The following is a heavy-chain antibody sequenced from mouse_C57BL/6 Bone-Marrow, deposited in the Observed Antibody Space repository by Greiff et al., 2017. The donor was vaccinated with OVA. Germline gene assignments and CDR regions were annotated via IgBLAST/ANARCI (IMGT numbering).Heavy chain of an antibody. D-gene: IGHD1-2*01. CDR3: ARRLGSYFDY. CDR2: INPNNGGT. Sequence: VQLQQSGPELVKPGASVKISCKASGYTFTDYYMNWVKQSHGKSLEWIGDINPNNGGTSYNQKFKGKATLTVDKSSSTAYMELRSLTSEDSAVYYCARRLGSYFDYWGQGTTLTVSS. J-gene: IGHJ2*01. V-gene: IGHV1-26*01. CDR1: GYTFTDYY.